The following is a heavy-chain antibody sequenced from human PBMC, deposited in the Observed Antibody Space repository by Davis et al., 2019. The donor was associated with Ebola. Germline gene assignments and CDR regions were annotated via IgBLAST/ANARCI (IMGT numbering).Heavy chain of an antibody. D-gene: IGHD1-1*01. CDR1: PFSFSNYW. V-gene: IGHV3-7*03. CDR3: VTASTGRGGEDY. Sequence: PGGSLRLSCATSPFSFSNYWMSWVRHAPGEGLEWVANIQPDGGGYKYYVGSVKGRFTISRDNAKNSLYLQMSSLRADDTAVYFCVTASTGRGGEDYWGQGTLVTVSS. J-gene: IGHJ4*02. CDR2: IQPDGGGYK.